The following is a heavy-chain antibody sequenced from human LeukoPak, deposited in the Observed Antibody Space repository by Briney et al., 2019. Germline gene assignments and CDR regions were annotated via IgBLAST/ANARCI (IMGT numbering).Heavy chain of an antibody. CDR2: IYHTGST. Sequence: SETLSLTCTISGGSVSDYYWSWIRQSPGKGLEWIGYIYHTGSTSYSPSLKSRVTISADTSKNQFSLKLSSVTAADTAVYYCATRATFRYYYYYMDVWGKGTTVTVSS. J-gene: IGHJ6*03. V-gene: IGHV4-59*02. CDR1: GGSVSDYY. D-gene: IGHD2/OR15-2a*01. CDR3: ATRATFRYYYYYMDV.